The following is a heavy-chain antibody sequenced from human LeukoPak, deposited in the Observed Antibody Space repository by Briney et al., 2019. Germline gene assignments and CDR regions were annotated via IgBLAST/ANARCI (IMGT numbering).Heavy chain of an antibody. D-gene: IGHD1-26*01. CDR1: GGSISSYY. V-gene: IGHV4-59*08. CDR2: IYYSGST. J-gene: IGHJ4*02. CDR3: ARHSTVGATIFDY. Sequence: SETLSRTCTVSGGSISSYYWSWIRQPPGKGLEWIGYIYYSGSTNYNPSLKSRVTISVDTSKNQFSLKLSSVTAADTAVYYCARHSTVGATIFDYWGQGTLVTVSS.